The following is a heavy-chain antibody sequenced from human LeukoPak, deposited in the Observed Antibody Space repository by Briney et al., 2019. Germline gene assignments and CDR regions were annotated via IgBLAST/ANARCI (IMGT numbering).Heavy chain of an antibody. V-gene: IGHV3-30*02. Sequence: SGGSLRLSCAASGFTFSSYGMHWVRQAPGKGLEWVAFIRYDGSNKYYADSVKGRFTISRDNSKNTVSLQMNSLKAEDTAVYYCGTVFDHWGPGILVTVSS. D-gene: IGHD1-14*01. CDR2: IRYDGSNK. CDR1: GFTFSSYG. CDR3: GTVFDH. J-gene: IGHJ4*02.